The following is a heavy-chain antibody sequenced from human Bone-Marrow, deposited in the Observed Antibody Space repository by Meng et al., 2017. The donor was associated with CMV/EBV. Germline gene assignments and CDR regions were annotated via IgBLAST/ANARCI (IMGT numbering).Heavy chain of an antibody. CDR2: IYWDDYM. V-gene: IGHV2-5*02. Sequence: SPCKASAPAMFKPTQPFTLTCTFSGFSFSTSGVGVGWIRQPPGKALEWLALIYWDDYMRYSPSLKSRLTITKDTSKNQVVLTMTNMDPVDTATYYCAHITPRPGWIAYWGQGTLVTVSS. CDR3: AHITPRPGWIAY. CDR1: GFSFSTSGVG. J-gene: IGHJ4*02. D-gene: IGHD6-6*01.